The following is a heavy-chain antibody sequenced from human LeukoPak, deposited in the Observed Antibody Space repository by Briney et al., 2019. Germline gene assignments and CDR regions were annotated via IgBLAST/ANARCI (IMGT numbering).Heavy chain of an antibody. Sequence: PSETLSLTCAVYGGSFSGYYWSWIRQPPGKGLEWIGEINHSGSTNYNPSLKSRVTISVDTSKNQFSLKLSSVTAADTAVYYCARAPPLRGYSYGPPQTFGYWGQGTLVTVSS. CDR1: GGSFSGYY. D-gene: IGHD5-18*01. J-gene: IGHJ4*02. V-gene: IGHV4-34*01. CDR2: INHSGST. CDR3: ARAPPLRGYSYGPPQTFGY.